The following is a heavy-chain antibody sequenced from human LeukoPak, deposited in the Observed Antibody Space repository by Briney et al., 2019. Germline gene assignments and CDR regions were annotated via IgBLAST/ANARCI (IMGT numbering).Heavy chain of an antibody. Sequence: PGGSLRLSCSVSGFTFSTYVMHWVRQAPGKGLEYVSAISSNGDNTYYADSVKGRFTISRDNSKNTLYLQMNSLRAEDTAVYYCANHDYGDYEDYWGQGTLVTVSS. CDR1: GFTFSTYV. CDR2: ISSNGDNT. J-gene: IGHJ4*02. CDR3: ANHDYGDYEDY. D-gene: IGHD4-17*01. V-gene: IGHV3-64*04.